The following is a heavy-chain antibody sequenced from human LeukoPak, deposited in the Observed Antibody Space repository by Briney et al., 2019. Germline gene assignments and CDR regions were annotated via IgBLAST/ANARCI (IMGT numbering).Heavy chain of an antibody. CDR3: ARWALKGYYADV. V-gene: IGHV4-4*09. Sequence: SETLSLTCTISGDSLGTYYWTWIRQPPGKGLEWIGYIYLGASTNYNPSLKSRVTLSVDTSKNQFSLRLTSLTAADTATYYCARWALKGYYADVWGTGTTVIVSS. J-gene: IGHJ6*04. CDR2: IYLGAST. CDR1: GDSLGTYY. D-gene: IGHD2-2*01.